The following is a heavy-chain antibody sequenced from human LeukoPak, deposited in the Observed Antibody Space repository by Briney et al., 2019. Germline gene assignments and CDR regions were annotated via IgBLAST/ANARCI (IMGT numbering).Heavy chain of an antibody. CDR2: MSYSGST. D-gene: IGHD3-22*01. CDR3: ARQIYYDRSGYFYFN. J-gene: IGHJ4*02. CDR1: GASISSSGYY. V-gene: IGHV4-39*01. Sequence: SETLSLTCTVSGASISSSGYYWGWIRQPPGKGLECIGIMSYSGSTYYNPSLKSRVTMSVDTSKNHFSLKLSSVTAADTAVYYCARQIYYDRSGYFYFNWGQGTLVTVSS.